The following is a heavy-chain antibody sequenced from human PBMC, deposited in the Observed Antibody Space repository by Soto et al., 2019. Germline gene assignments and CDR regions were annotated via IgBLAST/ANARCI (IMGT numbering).Heavy chain of an antibody. D-gene: IGHD1-1*01. CDR1: GGTFSTYT. V-gene: IGHV1-69*08. J-gene: IGHJ5*02. CDR2: IIPIIGII. Sequence: QVQLVQSGAEVKKPGSSVKVSCKASGGTFSTYTITWVRQAPGQGLEWMGRIIPIIGIINYAQELQGRVTMSTDKFTGTALMQLSVLRSDDTALSYSAGDPDSLYNDSQGSSYPWGQGTLVTVSS. CDR3: AGDPDSLYNDSQGSSYP.